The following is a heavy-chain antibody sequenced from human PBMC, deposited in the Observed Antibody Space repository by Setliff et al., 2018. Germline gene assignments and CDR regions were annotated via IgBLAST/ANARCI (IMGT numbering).Heavy chain of an antibody. J-gene: IGHJ6*02. CDR2: ISGGGITI. V-gene: IGHV3-11*04. CDR1: GGSLNTYY. CDR3: ARDGVLYGMDV. D-gene: IGHD2-15*01. Sequence: LSLTCTVSGGSLNTYYWSWIRQPAGKELEWISKISGGGITIYYADSVRGRLTISRDNAKNSLYLQMNSRRAEDTAVYYCARDGVLYGMDVWGQGTTVTVSS.